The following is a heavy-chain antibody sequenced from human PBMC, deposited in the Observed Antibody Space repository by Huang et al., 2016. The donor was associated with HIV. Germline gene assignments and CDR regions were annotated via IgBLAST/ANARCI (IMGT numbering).Heavy chain of an antibody. Sequence: QVQLVQSGAEVKKPGASVRVSCKASGYTFTSYYMHWGRQAPGQGLEWMGIINAIGGSTTYAQKFQGRVTMTRDTSTSTVYMELSNLRSEDTAVYYCARERRGFGMDVWGKGTTVTVSS. CDR3: ARERRGFGMDV. V-gene: IGHV1-46*03. CDR2: INAIGGST. J-gene: IGHJ6*04. CDR1: GYTFTSYY.